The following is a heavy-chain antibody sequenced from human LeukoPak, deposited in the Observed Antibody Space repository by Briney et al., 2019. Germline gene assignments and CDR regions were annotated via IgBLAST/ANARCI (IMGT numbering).Heavy chain of an antibody. D-gene: IGHD6-13*01. V-gene: IGHV1-8*03. CDR3: ARAYSSTWYFFDY. J-gene: IGHJ4*02. CDR2: LTPSSDNT. Sequence: ASVKVSCKTSGYTFADYDINWVRQAPGRGLEWMGWLTPSSDNTGYAQKFQGRVTFTSNTSISTAYMELTSLRSEDTAVYYCARAYSSTWYFFDYWGQGTPVTVSS. CDR1: GYTFADYD.